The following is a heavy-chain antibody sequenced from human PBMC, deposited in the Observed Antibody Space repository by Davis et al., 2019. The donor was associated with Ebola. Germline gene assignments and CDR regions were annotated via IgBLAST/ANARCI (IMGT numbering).Heavy chain of an antibody. CDR2: GYYSGST. V-gene: IGHV4-59*01. Sequence: MPGGSLRLSCAASGFTFSDYYMSWIRQAPGKGLEWIGSGYYSGSTHYNPSLKSRVTISVDTSKNQFSLKLSSVTAADTAVYYCARDGGIAAPPDYWGQGTLVTVSS. J-gene: IGHJ4*02. CDR1: GFTFSDYY. D-gene: IGHD6-13*01. CDR3: ARDGGIAAPPDY.